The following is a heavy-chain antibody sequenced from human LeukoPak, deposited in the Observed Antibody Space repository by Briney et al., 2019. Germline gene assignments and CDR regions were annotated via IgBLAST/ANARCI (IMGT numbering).Heavy chain of an antibody. CDR1: GGSFSGYY. V-gene: IGHV4-34*01. J-gene: IGHJ3*02. Sequence: SETLSLTCAVYGGSFSGYYWSWIRQPPGKGLEWIGEINHSGGTNYNPSLKSRVTISVDTSKNQFSLKLSSVTAADTAVYYCASAMIGVPDDAFDTWGQGTMVTVSS. CDR3: ASAMIGVPDDAFDT. D-gene: IGHD3-22*01. CDR2: INHSGGT.